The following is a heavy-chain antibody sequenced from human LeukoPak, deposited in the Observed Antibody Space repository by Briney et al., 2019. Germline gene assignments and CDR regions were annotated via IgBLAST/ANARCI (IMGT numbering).Heavy chain of an antibody. D-gene: IGHD1-26*01. Sequence: GGSLRLSCAASGFTFSSYSMNWVRQAPGKGLEWVSYISSSSNTIYYADSVKGRFTISRDNAKNSLYLQMNSLRAEDTAVYYCAKVPVWELLTGYYFDYWGQGTLVTVSS. V-gene: IGHV3-48*04. CDR3: AKVPVWELLTGYYFDY. J-gene: IGHJ4*02. CDR2: ISSSSNTI. CDR1: GFTFSSYS.